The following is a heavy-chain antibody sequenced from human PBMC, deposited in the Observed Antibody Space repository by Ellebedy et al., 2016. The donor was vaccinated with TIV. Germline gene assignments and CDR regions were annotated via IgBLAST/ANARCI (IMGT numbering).Heavy chain of an antibody. D-gene: IGHD4-17*01. CDR2: ISGSGGST. CDR3: AKDRYGDYVVYFDY. J-gene: IGHJ4*02. Sequence: GESLKISCAASGFTFSSYAMSWVRQAPGKGLEWVSAISGSGGSTYYADSVKGRFTISRDNSKNTLYLQMTSRRAEDTAVYYCAKDRYGDYVVYFDYWGQGTLVTVSS. V-gene: IGHV3-23*01. CDR1: GFTFSSYA.